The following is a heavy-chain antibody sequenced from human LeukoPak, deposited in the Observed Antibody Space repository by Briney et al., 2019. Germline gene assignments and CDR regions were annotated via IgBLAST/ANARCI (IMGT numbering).Heavy chain of an antibody. J-gene: IGHJ5*02. V-gene: IGHV4-39*01. D-gene: IGHD3-22*01. CDR1: GGSISSGDYY. CDR2: IHYSGST. Sequence: SETLSLTCTVSGGSISSGDYYCGWIRQPPGKGLEWTGSIHYSGSTYYNPSLKSRVTISLDMSENQFSLRLSSVTAADTAVYYCARLSSGEQPGWFDPWGQGTLVTVSS. CDR3: ARLSSGEQPGWFDP.